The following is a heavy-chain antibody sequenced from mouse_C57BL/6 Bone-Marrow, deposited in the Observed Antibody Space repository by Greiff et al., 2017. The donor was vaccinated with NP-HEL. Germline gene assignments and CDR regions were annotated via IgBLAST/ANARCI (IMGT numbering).Heavy chain of an antibody. D-gene: IGHD1-1*01. CDR1: GFTFSSYG. CDR2: ISSGGGYT. J-gene: IGHJ1*03. Sequence: EVQLVESGGDLVKPGGSLKLSCAASGFTFSSYGMSWVRQTPDQRLEWVGTISSGGGYTYYPDSVKGRSTIPRDNASHTPYLQMSSLKSEDTAMYYCARQGAYYGSSYVYFGVWGTGTTVTVSS. CDR3: ARQGAYYGSSYVYFGV. V-gene: IGHV5-6*01.